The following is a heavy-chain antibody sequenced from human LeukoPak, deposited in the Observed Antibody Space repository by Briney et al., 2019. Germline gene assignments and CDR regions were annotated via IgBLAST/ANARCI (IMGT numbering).Heavy chain of an antibody. CDR2: ISSSSSYI. J-gene: IGHJ4*02. V-gene: IGHV3-21*01. CDR1: GFTFSSYS. CDR3: ARAPSIFGVVITDHMMDY. D-gene: IGHD3-3*01. Sequence: GGSLRLSCAASGFTFSSYSMNWVRQAPGKGLEWVSSISSSSSYIYYADSVKGRFTISRDNAKNSLYLQMNSLRAEDTAVYYCARAPSIFGVVITDHMMDYWGQGTLVTVSS.